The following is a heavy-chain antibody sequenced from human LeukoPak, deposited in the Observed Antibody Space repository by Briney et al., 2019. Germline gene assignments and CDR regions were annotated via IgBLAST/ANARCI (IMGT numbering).Heavy chain of an antibody. CDR1: GGTFSSYA. D-gene: IGHD1-26*01. CDR2: IIPIFGTA. Sequence: ASVKVSCKASGGTFSSYAISWVRQAPGQGLEWMGGIIPIFGTANYAQKFQGRVTITADESTSTAYKELSSLRSEDTAVYYCARVGMGATLTTSYFDYWGQGTLVTVSS. J-gene: IGHJ4*02. CDR3: ARVGMGATLTTSYFDY. V-gene: IGHV1-69*13.